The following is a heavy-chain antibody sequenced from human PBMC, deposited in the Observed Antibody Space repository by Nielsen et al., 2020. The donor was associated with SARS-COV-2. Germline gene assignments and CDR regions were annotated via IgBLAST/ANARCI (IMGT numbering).Heavy chain of an antibody. J-gene: IGHJ4*02. D-gene: IGHD5-12*01. V-gene: IGHV1-18*04. CDR2: ISAYNGNT. CDR3: ARGGQYTSGYRFDY. Sequence: ASVKVSCKASGYTFTSYYMHRVRQAPGQGLEWMGWISAYNGNTNYAQKLQGRVTMTTDTSTSTAYMELRSLRSDDTAVYYCARGGQYTSGYRFDYWGQGTLVTVSS. CDR1: GYTFTSYY.